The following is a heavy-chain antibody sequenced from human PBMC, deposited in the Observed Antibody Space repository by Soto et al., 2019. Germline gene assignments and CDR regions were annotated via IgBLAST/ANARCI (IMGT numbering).Heavy chain of an antibody. CDR3: ARRALPQCINGVCYKDGFWDY. CDR1: GGSISSGGYY. V-gene: IGHV4-31*03. CDR2: IYYSGST. J-gene: IGHJ4*02. Sequence: SETLSLTCTVSGGSISSGGYYWSWIRQHPGKGLERIGYIYYSGSTYNNPSLKSRATISLDTSKNQFSLKLSSVTAADTAVYYCARRALPQCINGVCYKDGFWDYWGPGALVTVSS. D-gene: IGHD2-8*01.